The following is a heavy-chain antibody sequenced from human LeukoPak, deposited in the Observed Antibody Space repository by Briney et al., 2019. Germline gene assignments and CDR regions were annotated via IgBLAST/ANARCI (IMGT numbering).Heavy chain of an antibody. V-gene: IGHV3-11*06. CDR1: GFTFSDYY. Sequence: MTGGSLRLSCAASGFTFSDYYMSWIRQAPGKGLEWVSYISSSSSYTNYADSVKGRFTISRDNAKNSLYLQMNSLRAEDTAVYYCAREIVGAIDYWGQGTLVTVSS. CDR2: ISSSSSYT. J-gene: IGHJ4*02. D-gene: IGHD1-26*01. CDR3: AREIVGAIDY.